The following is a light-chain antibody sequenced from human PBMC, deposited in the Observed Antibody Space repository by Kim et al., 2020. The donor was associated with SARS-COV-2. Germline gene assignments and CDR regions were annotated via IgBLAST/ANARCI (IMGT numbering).Light chain of an antibody. CDR3: LLSYSGDWV. CDR1: AGPVTSGLY. J-gene: IGLJ3*02. CDR2: DTN. V-gene: IGLV7-46*01. Sequence: PGGTVTLTCASSAGPVTSGLYPYWFQQKPGQAPKTLIYDTNYRHSWTPDRFSGSLLGGKAALTLSGAQPEDEADYFCLLSYSGDWVFGGGTQLTVL.